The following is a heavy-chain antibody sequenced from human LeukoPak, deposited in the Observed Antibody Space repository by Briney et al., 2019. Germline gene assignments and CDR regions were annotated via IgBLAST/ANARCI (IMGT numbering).Heavy chain of an antibody. CDR1: GYTFTGYY. V-gene: IGHV1-2*02. CDR2: INPNSGGT. CDR3: ASEDVATLISYGMDV. J-gene: IGHJ6*02. D-gene: IGHD5-12*01. Sequence: ASVKVSCKASGYTFTGYYMHWVRQAPGQGLEWMGWINPNSGGTNYAQKFQGRVTMTRDTSISTAYMELSRLRSDDTAVYYCASEDVATLISYGMDVWGQGTTVTVSS.